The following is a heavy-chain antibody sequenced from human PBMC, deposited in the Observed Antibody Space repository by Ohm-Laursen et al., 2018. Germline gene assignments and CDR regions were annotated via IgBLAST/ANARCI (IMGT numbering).Heavy chain of an antibody. V-gene: IGHV3-7*01. CDR3: ARSHSGTNGGKFDR. CDR1: GFSFNNYC. J-gene: IGHJ4*02. Sequence: GSLRLSCAASGFSFNNYCMSWVRQAPGKGLEWVANIRQDGSEIYYVDSVKGRFTISRDNAKSSLYLQMNSLRAEDTAVYYCARSHSGTNGGKFDRRGQGTLVTVSS. CDR2: IRQDGSEI. D-gene: IGHD1-26*01.